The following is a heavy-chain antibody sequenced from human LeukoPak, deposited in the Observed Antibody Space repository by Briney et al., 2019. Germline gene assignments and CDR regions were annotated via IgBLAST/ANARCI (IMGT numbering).Heavy chain of an antibody. CDR1: GFTFSIYW. D-gene: IGHD6-19*01. CDR2: IKQDGNEK. J-gene: IGHJ4*02. V-gene: IGHV3-7*01. Sequence: PGGSLRLSCAASGFTFSIYWMSWVRQAPGKGLEWVANIKQDGNEKYYVDSVKGRFTISRDNAKNSLYLQMNSLRAEDTAVYYCARDRITVAATETSFDYWGQGTLVTVSS. CDR3: ARDRITVAATETSFDY.